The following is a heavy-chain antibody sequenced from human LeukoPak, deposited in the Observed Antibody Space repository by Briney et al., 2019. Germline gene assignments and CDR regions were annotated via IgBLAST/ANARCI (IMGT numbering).Heavy chain of an antibody. CDR2: INPNSGGT. J-gene: IGHJ4*02. CDR3: ARDGPAQMVDFDY. Sequence: ASVKVSCKTSGYSFTDYYMHWVRQAPGQGLEWMGWINPNSGGTSSAQKFQGRVTMTRDTSITTVYMEVSRLRPDDTAVYYCARDGPAQMVDFDYWGQGTLVTVSS. D-gene: IGHD3-10*01. CDR1: GYSFTDYY. V-gene: IGHV1-2*02.